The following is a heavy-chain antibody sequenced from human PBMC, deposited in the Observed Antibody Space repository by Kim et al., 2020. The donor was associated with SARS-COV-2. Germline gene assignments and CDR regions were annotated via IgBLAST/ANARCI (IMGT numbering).Heavy chain of an antibody. Sequence: GGSLRLSCAASGFTFSSYGMHWVRQAPGKGLEGVAVISYDGSNKYYADSVKGRFTISRDNSKNTLYLQMNSLRAEDTAVYYCAKGRWSDYDILTGYYYFDYWGQGTLVTVSS. D-gene: IGHD3-9*01. CDR1: GFTFSSYG. J-gene: IGHJ4*02. CDR3: AKGRWSDYDILTGYYYFDY. CDR2: ISYDGSNK. V-gene: IGHV3-30*18.